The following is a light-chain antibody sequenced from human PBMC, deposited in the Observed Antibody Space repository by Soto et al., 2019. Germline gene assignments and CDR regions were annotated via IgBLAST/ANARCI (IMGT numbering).Light chain of an antibody. J-gene: IGLJ2*01. CDR2: DVN. V-gene: IGLV2-11*01. CDR1: SSDLGGYNY. Sequence: QSALTQPRSVSGSPGQSVTISCTGTSSDLGGYNYVSWYQRHPGKAPKLMIYDVNKRPSGVPDRFSGSKSGNTASLTISGLQAEDEADYYCCSYAGSYTLVFGGGTKLTVL. CDR3: CSYAGSYTLV.